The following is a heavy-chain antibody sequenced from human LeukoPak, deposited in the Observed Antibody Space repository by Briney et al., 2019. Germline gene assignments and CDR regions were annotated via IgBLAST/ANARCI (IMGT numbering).Heavy chain of an antibody. D-gene: IGHD2-21*02. Sequence: ASVKVSCKASGGTFSSYAISWVRQAPGQGLEWMGRIIAILGIANYAQKFQGRVTITPDKSTSTAYMELSSLRSEATAVYYCARDRAVTAILVTDYWGQGTLVTVSS. CDR2: IIAILGIA. CDR1: GGTFSSYA. J-gene: IGHJ4*02. V-gene: IGHV1-69*04. CDR3: ARDRAVTAILVTDY.